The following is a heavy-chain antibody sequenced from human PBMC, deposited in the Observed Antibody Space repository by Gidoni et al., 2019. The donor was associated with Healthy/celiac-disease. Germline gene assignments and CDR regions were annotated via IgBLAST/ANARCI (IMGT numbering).Heavy chain of an antibody. CDR2: ISSSSSTI. Sequence: EVQLVESGGGLVQPGGSLRLSCAASGFTFSSYSMNWVRQAPGKGLEWVSYISSSSSTIYYADNAKNSLYLQMNSLRAEDTAVYYCARDSIAVAGNFDYWGQGTLVTVSS. D-gene: IGHD6-19*01. V-gene: IGHV3-48*04. CDR3: ARDSIAVAGNFDY. J-gene: IGHJ4*02. CDR1: GFTFSSYS.